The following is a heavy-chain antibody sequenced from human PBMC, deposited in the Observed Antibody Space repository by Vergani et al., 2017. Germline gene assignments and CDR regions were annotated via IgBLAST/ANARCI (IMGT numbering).Heavy chain of an antibody. V-gene: IGHV3-23*04. CDR2: ISGSGGST. Sequence: EVQLVESGGGLVKPGGSLRLSCAASGFTFSNAWMSWVRQAPGKGLEWVSAISGSGGSTYYADSVKGRFTISRDNSKNTLYLQMNSLRAEDTAVYYCAKGDSSTGHGAFDIWGQGTMVTVSS. CDR1: GFTFSNAW. J-gene: IGHJ3*02. D-gene: IGHD2-2*01. CDR3: AKGDSSTGHGAFDI.